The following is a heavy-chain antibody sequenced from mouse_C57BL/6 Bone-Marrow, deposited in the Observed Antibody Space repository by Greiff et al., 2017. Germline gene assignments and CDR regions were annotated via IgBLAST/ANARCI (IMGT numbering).Heavy chain of an antibody. Sequence: EVMLVESGGGLVKPGGSLKLSCAASGFTFSSYAMSWVRQTPEKRLEWVATISDGGSYTYYPDNVKGRFTFSRDNAKNNLYLQMSHLKSEDTAMYCCARGDYGSSYYFDYWGQGTTLTVSS. D-gene: IGHD1-1*01. V-gene: IGHV5-4*03. CDR2: ISDGGSYT. CDR3: ARGDYGSSYYFDY. J-gene: IGHJ2*01. CDR1: GFTFSSYA.